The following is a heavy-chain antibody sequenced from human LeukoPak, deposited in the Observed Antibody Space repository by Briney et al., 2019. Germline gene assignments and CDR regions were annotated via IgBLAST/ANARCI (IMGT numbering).Heavy chain of an antibody. V-gene: IGHV4-39*01. CDR3: GRPNSLNYYYAMDV. Sequence: SETLSLTCTVSGGSISSSSYSWAWVRQPPGKGLEWIGNIYYTESTYYNPSLKSRVTISVDRSKNQFSLKLTSMTAADTAVYFCGRPNSLNYYYAMDVWGQGTTVTVSS. J-gene: IGHJ6*02. D-gene: IGHD4-11*01. CDR1: GGSISSSSYS. CDR2: IYYTEST.